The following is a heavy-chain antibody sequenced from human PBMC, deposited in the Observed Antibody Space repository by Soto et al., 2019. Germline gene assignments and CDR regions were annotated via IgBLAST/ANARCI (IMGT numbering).Heavy chain of an antibody. Sequence: PSETLSLTCTVSGGSISSSSYYWGWIRQPPGKGLEWIGSIYYSGSTYYNPSLKSRVTISVDTSKNQFSLKLSSVTAADTAVYYCARRNYYGSGSYWYYYGMDVWGQGTTVT. CDR3: ARRNYYGSGSYWYYYGMDV. CDR1: GGSISSSSYY. V-gene: IGHV4-39*01. D-gene: IGHD3-10*01. CDR2: IYYSGST. J-gene: IGHJ6*02.